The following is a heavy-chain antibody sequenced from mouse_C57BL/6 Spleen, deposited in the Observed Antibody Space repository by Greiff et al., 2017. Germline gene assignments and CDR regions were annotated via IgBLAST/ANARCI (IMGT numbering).Heavy chain of an antibody. Sequence: VQLQQPGAELVKPGASVKMSCKASGYTFTSYWITWVKQRPGQGLEWIGDIYPGSGSTNYNEKFKSKATLTVDTSSSTAYMQLSSLTSEDSAVYYCARGYYGSSYVWYFDVWGTGTTVTVSS. D-gene: IGHD1-1*01. V-gene: IGHV1-55*01. CDR3: ARGYYGSSYVWYFDV. CDR1: GYTFTSYW. CDR2: IYPGSGST. J-gene: IGHJ1*03.